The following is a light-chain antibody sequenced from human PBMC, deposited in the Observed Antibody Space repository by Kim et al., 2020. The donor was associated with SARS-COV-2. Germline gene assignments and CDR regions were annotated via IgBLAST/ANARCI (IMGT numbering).Light chain of an antibody. V-gene: IGLV3-21*04. CDR2: YDS. J-gene: IGLJ2*01. Sequence: SYELTQPPSVSVAPGKTARITCGGNNIGSKSVHWYQQKPGQAPVLVIYYDSDRPSGMPERFSGPNSGNTATLTISWVEAGDEAEYYCQVWDSRSDRVVFGGGTQLTVL. CDR3: QVWDSRSDRVV. CDR1: NIGSKS.